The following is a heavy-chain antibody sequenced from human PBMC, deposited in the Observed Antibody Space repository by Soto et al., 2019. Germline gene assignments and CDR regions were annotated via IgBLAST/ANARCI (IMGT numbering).Heavy chain of an antibody. CDR2: ISYDGSNK. Sequence: GGSLRLSCAASGFTFSSYGMHWVRQAPGKGLEWVAVISYDGSNKYYADSVKGRFTISRDNSKNTLYLQMNSLRAEDTAVYYCAKDRVPNSSSWFSWGKGTLVTVAS. D-gene: IGHD6-13*01. J-gene: IGHJ4*02. V-gene: IGHV3-30*18. CDR1: GFTFSSYG. CDR3: AKDRVPNSSSWFS.